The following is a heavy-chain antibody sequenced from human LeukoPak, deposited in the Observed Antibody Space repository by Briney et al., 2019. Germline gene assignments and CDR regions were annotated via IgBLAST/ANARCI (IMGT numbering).Heavy chain of an antibody. CDR1: GGSISSSSYY. Sequence: SETLPLTCTVSGGSISSSSYYRGWIRQPPGKGLEWIGSIYYSGSTYYNPSLKSRVTISVDTSKNQFSLKLSSVTAADTAVYYCASPYGSGSYLFWGQGTLVTVSS. J-gene: IGHJ4*02. CDR2: IYYSGST. V-gene: IGHV4-39*01. D-gene: IGHD3-10*01. CDR3: ASPYGSGSYLF.